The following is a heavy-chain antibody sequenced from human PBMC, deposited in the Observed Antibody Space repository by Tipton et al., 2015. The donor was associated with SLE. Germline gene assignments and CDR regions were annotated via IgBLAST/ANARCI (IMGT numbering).Heavy chain of an antibody. Sequence: TLSLTCAVYGGSFNTYFWSWIRQPPGKGLEWIGEIDHSGSTNYNPSLKSRVSISVDTSKNQFSLKLSSVTAADTAVYYCASSIPNYGPPRYFDYWGQGTLVTVSS. V-gene: IGHV4-34*01. D-gene: IGHD4-17*01. CDR1: GGSFNTYF. J-gene: IGHJ4*02. CDR3: ASSIPNYGPPRYFDY. CDR2: IDHSGST.